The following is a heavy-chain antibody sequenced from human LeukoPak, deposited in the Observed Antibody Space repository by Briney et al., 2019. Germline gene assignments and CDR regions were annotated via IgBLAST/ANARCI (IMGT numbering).Heavy chain of an antibody. CDR1: GDSVSSNSVT. J-gene: IGHJ5*02. D-gene: IGHD2-2*01. V-gene: IGHV6-1*01. Sequence: SQTLSLTCAISGDSVSSNSVTWNWIRRSPSRGLEWLGRTYYRSTWYNDYAVSVRGRITVNPDTSKNQFSLHLNSVTPEDTTVYYCARRLTQYDCFDPWGQGILVTVSS. CDR2: TYYRSTWYN. CDR3: ARRLTQYDCFDP.